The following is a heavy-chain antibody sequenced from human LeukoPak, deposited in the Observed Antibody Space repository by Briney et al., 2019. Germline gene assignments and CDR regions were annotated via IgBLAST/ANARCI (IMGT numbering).Heavy chain of an antibody. J-gene: IGHJ6*03. CDR2: ISSSGSYI. V-gene: IGHV3-21*01. Sequence: PGGSLRLSCAASAFTFSSYSMNWVRQAPGKGLEWVSSISSSGSYIYYADSVKGRFTISRDNAKNSLYLQMNSLRAEDTAVYYCAGALFRGYYYDSSGYYHPYYYYYYMDVWGKGTTVTVSS. CDR3: AGALFRGYYYDSSGYYHPYYYYYYMDV. CDR1: AFTFSSYS. D-gene: IGHD3-22*01.